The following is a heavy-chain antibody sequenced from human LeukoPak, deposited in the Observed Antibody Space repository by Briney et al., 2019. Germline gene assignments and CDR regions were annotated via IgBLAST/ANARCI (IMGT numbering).Heavy chain of an antibody. V-gene: IGHV4-34*01. J-gene: IGHJ4*02. CDR2: INHSGST. CDR1: GGSFSGYY. Sequence: SETLSLTCAVYGGSFSGYYWSWIRQPPGKGLEWIGEINHSGSTNYNPSLKSRVTISVDTSKNQFSLKLSSVTAADTAVYYCARGIGYYDFWRGYYRDTASYYFDYWGQGTLVTVSS. D-gene: IGHD3-3*01. CDR3: ARGIGYYDFWRGYYRDTASYYFDY.